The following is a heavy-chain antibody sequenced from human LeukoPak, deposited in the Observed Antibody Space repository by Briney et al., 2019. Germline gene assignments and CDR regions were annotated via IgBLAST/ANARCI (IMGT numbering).Heavy chain of an antibody. Sequence: SGTLSLTCTVSGGSISSSSYYWGWIRQPPGKGLEWIGSIYYSGSTYYNPSLKSRVTISVDTSKNQFSLKLSSVTAADTAVYYCARVKRAAGSFDYWGQGTLVTVSS. J-gene: IGHJ4*02. CDR2: IYYSGST. CDR1: GGSISSSSYY. CDR3: ARVKRAAGSFDY. V-gene: IGHV4-39*01. D-gene: IGHD6-13*01.